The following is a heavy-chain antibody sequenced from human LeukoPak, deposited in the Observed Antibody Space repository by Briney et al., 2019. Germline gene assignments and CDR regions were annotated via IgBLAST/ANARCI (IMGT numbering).Heavy chain of an antibody. J-gene: IGHJ5*02. CDR2: INPNSGGT. V-gene: IGHV1-2*02. Sequence: ASVTVSCKASGYTFTGYYMHWVRQAPGQGLEWMGWINPNSGGTNYAQKFQGRVTMTRDTSISTAYMELSRLRSDDTAVYYCAREPLLLWFGELLGSFDPWGQGTLVTVSS. CDR1: GYTFTGYY. D-gene: IGHD3-10*01. CDR3: AREPLLLWFGELLGSFDP.